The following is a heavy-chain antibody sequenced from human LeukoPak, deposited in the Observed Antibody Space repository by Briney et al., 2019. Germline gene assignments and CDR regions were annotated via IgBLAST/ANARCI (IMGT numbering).Heavy chain of an antibody. J-gene: IGHJ5*02. CDR2: IYYTGST. V-gene: IGHV4-39*07. D-gene: IGHD3-22*01. Sequence: KPSETLSLTCTVSGGSISSTTYYWGWIRQTPGKGLEWIGSIYYTGSTCSNPSLRSRVTISIDTSKNQFSLNLSSVTAADTAVYYCARDPGALITMTINNWFDPWGQGTLVTVSS. CDR1: GGSISSTTYY. CDR3: ARDPGALITMTINNWFDP.